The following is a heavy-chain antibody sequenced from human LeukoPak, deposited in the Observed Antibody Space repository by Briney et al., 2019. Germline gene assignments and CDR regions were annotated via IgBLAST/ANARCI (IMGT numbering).Heavy chain of an antibody. J-gene: IGHJ3*02. CDR1: GGSISSSSYY. V-gene: IGHV4-39*01. CDR3: ARHSRSGYSGYENAFDI. Sequence: SETLSLTCTVSGGSISSSSYYWGWIRQPPGKGLEGMGSIYYSGSTYYTPSLKSRVTISVDTSKNQFSLKLSSVTAADTAVYYCARHSRSGYSGYENAFDIWGQGTMVTVSS. D-gene: IGHD5-12*01. CDR2: IYYSGST.